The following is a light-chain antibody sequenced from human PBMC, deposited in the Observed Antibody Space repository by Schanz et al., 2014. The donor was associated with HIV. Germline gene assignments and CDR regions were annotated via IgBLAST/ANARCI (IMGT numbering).Light chain of an antibody. Sequence: QSVLTQPPSVSGAPGQRVTISCTGSSSNIGAGYDVHWYQQLPGTAPKVLIYGNSNRPSGVPDRFSGSKSGTSASLAITGLQAEDEADYYCAAWDDNLNGVVFGGGTKVTVL. J-gene: IGLJ2*01. V-gene: IGLV1-40*01. CDR1: SSNIGAGYD. CDR2: GNS. CDR3: AAWDDNLNGVV.